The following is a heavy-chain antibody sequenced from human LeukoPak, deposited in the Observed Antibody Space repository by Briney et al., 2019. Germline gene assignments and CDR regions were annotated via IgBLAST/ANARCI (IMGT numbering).Heavy chain of an antibody. CDR1: GYTFTSYG. D-gene: IGHD5-18*01. J-gene: IGHJ6*02. Sequence: ASVNVSCKASGYTFTSYGISWVRQAPGQGLEWMGWISAYNGNTNYAQKLQGRVTMTTDTSTSTAYMELRSLRSDDTAVYYCARDPGERGYSYGYYYYGMDVWGQGTTVTVSS. CDR2: ISAYNGNT. CDR3: ARDPGERGYSYGYYYYGMDV. V-gene: IGHV1-18*01.